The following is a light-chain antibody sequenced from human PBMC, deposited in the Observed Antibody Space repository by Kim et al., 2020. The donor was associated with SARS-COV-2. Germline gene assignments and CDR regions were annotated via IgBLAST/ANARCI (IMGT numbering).Light chain of an antibody. Sequence: SVSPGKTASITCSGDKLGDKYACWYQQKPGQSPLLVIYQDSKRPSGIPERFSGSNSGNTATLTISGTQAMDEADYYCQAWDSSTVVFGGGTQLTVL. V-gene: IGLV3-1*01. CDR2: QDS. CDR1: KLGDKY. CDR3: QAWDSSTVV. J-gene: IGLJ2*01.